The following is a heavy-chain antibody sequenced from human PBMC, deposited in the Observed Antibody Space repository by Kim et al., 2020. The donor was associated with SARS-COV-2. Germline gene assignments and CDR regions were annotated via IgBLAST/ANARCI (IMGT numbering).Heavy chain of an antibody. CDR1: GFTFDTYA. CDR3: AKVVVMDGYNYFYYYGMDV. D-gene: IGHD3-22*01. J-gene: IGHJ6*02. V-gene: IGHV3-23*01. Sequence: GGSLRLSCVASGFTFDTYAMSWVRQAPGKGLEWDSVISGNGVNKFYADSVGGRFTISRDNSKNTLYLQMNSLRDEDTALYYCAKVVVMDGYNYFYYYGMDVWGQGTEGTVSS. CDR2: ISGNGVNK.